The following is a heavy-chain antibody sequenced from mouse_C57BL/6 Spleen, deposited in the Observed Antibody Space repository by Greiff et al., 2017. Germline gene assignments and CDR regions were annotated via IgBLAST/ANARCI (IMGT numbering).Heavy chain of an antibody. CDR1: GFTFSDYG. V-gene: IGHV5-17*01. Sequence: EVNVVESGGGLVKPGGSLKLSCAASGFTFSDYGMHWVRQAPEKGLEWVAYISSGSSTIYYADTVKGRFTISRDNAKNTLFLQMTSLRSEDTAMYYCARVYGSSYGYAMDYWGQGTSVTVSS. CDR3: ARVYGSSYGYAMDY. J-gene: IGHJ4*01. CDR2: ISSGSSTI. D-gene: IGHD1-1*01.